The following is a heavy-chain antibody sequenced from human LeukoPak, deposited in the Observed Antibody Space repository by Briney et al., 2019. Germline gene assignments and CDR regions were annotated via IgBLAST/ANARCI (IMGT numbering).Heavy chain of an antibody. V-gene: IGHV3-15*01. J-gene: IGHJ4*02. Sequence: PGGSLRLSCAASGFAFSDAWMSWVRQAPGKGLEWVGRIKSKTDGGTTDYAAPVKGRFTISRDDSKNTLYLQMNSLKTEDTAVYYCTTGGYGGQFDYWGQGTLVTVSS. CDR1: GFAFSDAW. CDR2: IKSKTDGGTT. CDR3: TTGGYGGQFDY. D-gene: IGHD5-12*01.